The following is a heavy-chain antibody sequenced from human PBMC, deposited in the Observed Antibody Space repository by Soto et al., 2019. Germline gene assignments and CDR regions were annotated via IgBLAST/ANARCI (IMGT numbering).Heavy chain of an antibody. J-gene: IGHJ4*02. D-gene: IGHD5-12*01. CDR2: IYYSGSA. V-gene: IGHV4-31*01. CDR1: GGAISSGGYY. Sequence: HVQLQASGQGLVTPSQTLSLTCTVSGGAISSGGYYWSWIRQHPGKVLEWIGYIYYSGSAYYNPHLNSLVTISVDTSKNRFSLRLSSVTAADTAVYYCAGFRNSGYAVYFDYWCQGTMVTVAS. CDR3: AGFRNSGYAVYFDY.